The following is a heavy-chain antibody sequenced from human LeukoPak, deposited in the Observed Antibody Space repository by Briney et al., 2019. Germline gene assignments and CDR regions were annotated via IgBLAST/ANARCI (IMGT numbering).Heavy chain of an antibody. Sequence: SETLSLTCTVSGGSISSSSYYWGWIRQPPGKGLEWIGSIYYSGSTYYNPSLKSRVTISVDTSKNQFSLKLSSVTAADTAVYYCAGLVVVIAPDFDYWGQGTLVTVSS. CDR2: IYYSGST. D-gene: IGHD3-22*01. CDR3: AGLVVVIAPDFDY. J-gene: IGHJ4*02. V-gene: IGHV4-39*01. CDR1: GGSISSSSYY.